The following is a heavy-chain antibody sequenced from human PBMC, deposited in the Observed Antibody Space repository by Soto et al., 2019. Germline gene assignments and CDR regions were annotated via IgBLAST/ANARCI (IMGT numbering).Heavy chain of an antibody. Sequence: QIQLVQSGGDVKTPGASVKVSCTTSRYTFTSHGIAWVRQAPGQGLEWMGWISTFNGKTDYAQKFQGRVTMTADTITSTVHMELRSLRSDDTAVYYCARLLTEGATFREDAFDVGGTGPKVTVSS. CDR1: RYTFTSHG. CDR3: ARLLTEGATFREDAFDV. CDR2: ISTFNGKT. V-gene: IGHV1-18*01. D-gene: IGHD3-9*01. J-gene: IGHJ3*01.